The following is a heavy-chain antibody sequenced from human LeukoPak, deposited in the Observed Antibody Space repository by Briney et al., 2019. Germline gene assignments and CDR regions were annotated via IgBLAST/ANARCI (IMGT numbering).Heavy chain of an antibody. J-gene: IGHJ4*02. Sequence: GGSLTLSCAASGFTFSSMSWVRQAPGKGLEWVSALTASGTDINTYYADSVKGRFTISRDSSKNTLYLQMNSLRTEDTAIYYCAKRAVTFDYWGQGTLVTVSS. V-gene: IGHV3-23*01. D-gene: IGHD4-17*01. CDR3: AKRAVTFDY. CDR1: GFTFSS. CDR2: LTASGTDINT.